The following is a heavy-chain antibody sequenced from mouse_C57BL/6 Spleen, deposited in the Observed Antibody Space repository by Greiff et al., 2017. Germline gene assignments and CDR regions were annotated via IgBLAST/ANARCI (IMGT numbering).Heavy chain of an antibody. CDR2: IWRGGST. V-gene: IGHV2-5*01. J-gene: IGHJ4*01. CDR1: GFSLTSYG. D-gene: IGHD2-4*01. Sequence: QVQLQQSGPGLVQPSQSLSITCTVSGFSLTSYGVHWVRQSPGKGLEWLGVIWRGGSTDYNAAFMSRLSITKDNSKSQVFFKMNRLQADDTAIYYCAKNRAIYYDYDQNAMDYWGQGTSVTVSS. CDR3: AKNRAIYYDYDQNAMDY.